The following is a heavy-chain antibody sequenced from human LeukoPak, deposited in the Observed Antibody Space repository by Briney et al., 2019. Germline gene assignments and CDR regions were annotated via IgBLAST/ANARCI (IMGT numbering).Heavy chain of an antibody. D-gene: IGHD1-26*01. Sequence: TPSETLFLTCAVSGGSISSGGYSWSWIRQPPGKGLEWIGYIYHSGSTYYNPSLKSRVTISVDRSKNQFSLKLSSVTAADTAVYYCARALLGGNWFDPWGQGTLVTVSS. J-gene: IGHJ5*02. V-gene: IGHV4-30-2*01. CDR1: GGSISSGGYS. CDR2: IYHSGST. CDR3: ARALLGGNWFDP.